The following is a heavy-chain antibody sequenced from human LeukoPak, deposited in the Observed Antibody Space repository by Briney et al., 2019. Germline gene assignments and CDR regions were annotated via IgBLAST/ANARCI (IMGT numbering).Heavy chain of an antibody. Sequence: ASVKVSCKASGYTFTSYYMHWVRQAPGQGPEWMGILNPSGGSTSYAQKFQGRVTMTRDTSTSTVYMELSSLRSEDTAVYYCARAVDYYGSGSYYDYFDYWGQGTLVTVSS. CDR2: LNPSGGST. CDR1: GYTFTSYY. V-gene: IGHV1-46*01. D-gene: IGHD3-10*01. J-gene: IGHJ4*02. CDR3: ARAVDYYGSGSYYDYFDY.